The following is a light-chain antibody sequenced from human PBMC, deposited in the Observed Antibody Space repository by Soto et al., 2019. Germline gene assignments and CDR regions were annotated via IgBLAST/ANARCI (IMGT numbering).Light chain of an antibody. V-gene: IGLV2-14*01. J-gene: IGLJ2*01. CDR2: DVS. Sequence: QSALTQPASASPSPGQSITISCTGTSSDVGGYNYVSWYQQHPGKAPKLVIYDVSNRPLGISNRFSGSKSGTTASLTISGLQAEDEAFYYGSSYTNTNTLEAVVFGGGTKLTVL. CDR1: SSDVGGYNY. CDR3: SSYTNTNTLEAVV.